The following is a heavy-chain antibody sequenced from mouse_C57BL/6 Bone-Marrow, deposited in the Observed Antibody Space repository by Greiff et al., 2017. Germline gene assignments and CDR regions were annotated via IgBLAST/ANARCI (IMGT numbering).Heavy chain of an antibody. J-gene: IGHJ2*01. CDR3: GVYYYGSSKFHFDY. D-gene: IGHD1-1*01. CDR1: GYTFTSYW. Sequence: QVQLQQPGAELVKPGASVKMSCKASGYTFTSYWITWVKQRPGQGLEWIGDIYPGSGSTNYNEKFKSKATLTVDTSSSTAYMQLSSLTSEDSAVYYCGVYYYGSSKFHFDYWGQGTTLTVSS. CDR2: IYPGSGST. V-gene: IGHV1-55*01.